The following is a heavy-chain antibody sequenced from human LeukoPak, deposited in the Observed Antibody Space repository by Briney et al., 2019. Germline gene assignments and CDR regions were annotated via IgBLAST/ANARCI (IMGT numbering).Heavy chain of an antibody. CDR1: GGSISSGDYF. J-gene: IGHJ5*02. Sequence: SETLSLTCNVSGGSISSGDYFWNWIRQPPGKGLEWLGYIHYTGSTYYNPSLQSRVTMSVDTSKNQFSLKLSSVTAADTAVYYCAREPHYDFWSGTIIDPWGQGTLVTVSS. V-gene: IGHV4-30-4*01. CDR3: AREPHYDFWSGTIIDP. CDR2: IHYTGST. D-gene: IGHD3-3*01.